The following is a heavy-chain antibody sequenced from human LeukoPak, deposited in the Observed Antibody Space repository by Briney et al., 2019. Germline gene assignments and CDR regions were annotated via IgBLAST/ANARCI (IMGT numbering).Heavy chain of an antibody. CDR2: ISGSGTTI. CDR1: GFTFSSYN. J-gene: IGHJ5*02. Sequence: GGSLRLSCVASGFTFSSYNMNWVRQPPGKGLEWVSYISGSGTTIYYADSVRGRFTISRDNAKSSLYLQMKSLRAEDTAVYYCARGSGSYVNWFDPWGQGTLVTVST. V-gene: IGHV3-48*01. D-gene: IGHD1-26*01. CDR3: ARGSGSYVNWFDP.